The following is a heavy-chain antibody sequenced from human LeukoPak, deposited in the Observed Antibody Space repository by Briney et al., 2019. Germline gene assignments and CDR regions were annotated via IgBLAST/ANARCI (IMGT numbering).Heavy chain of an antibody. CDR3: ARGDSSGYYLHWFDP. D-gene: IGHD3-22*01. CDR2: IYYSGST. CDR1: GGSISSGGYY. Sequence: SETLSLTCTVSGGSISSGGYYWSWIRQHPGKGLEWIGYIYYSGSTYYNPSLKSRVTISVDTSKNQFSLKLKSVTAADTAVYYCARGDSSGYYLHWFDPWGQGTLVTVSS. J-gene: IGHJ5*02. V-gene: IGHV4-31*03.